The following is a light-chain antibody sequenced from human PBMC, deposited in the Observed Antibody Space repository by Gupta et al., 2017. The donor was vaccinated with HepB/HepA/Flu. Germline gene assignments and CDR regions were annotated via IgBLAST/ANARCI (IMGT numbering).Light chain of an antibody. Sequence: DIQMTQSPSSLSASVGDRVTITCRPSQSILRYLNWFQKKPGKAPNLLIYTASSLQSGVPSRFSGGGSGTDFTLNISSLQPEDFATYYCQQTYSVPPTFGPGTKVDVK. V-gene: IGKV1-39*01. CDR3: QQTYSVPPT. CDR1: QSILRY. CDR2: TAS. J-gene: IGKJ3*01.